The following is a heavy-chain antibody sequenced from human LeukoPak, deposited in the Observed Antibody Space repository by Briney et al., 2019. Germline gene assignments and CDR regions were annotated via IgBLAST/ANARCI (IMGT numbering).Heavy chain of an antibody. V-gene: IGHV1-24*01. CDR3: ATFRITMVRGVITPLDY. CDR1: GYTLTELS. J-gene: IGHJ4*02. CDR2: FDPEDGET. D-gene: IGHD3-10*01. Sequence: ASVKVSCKVSGYTLTELSMHWVRQAPGKGLEWMGGFDPEDGETIYAQKFQGRVTMTEDTSTDTAYMELSSLRSEDTAVYYCATFRITMVRGVITPLDYWGQGTLVTVSS.